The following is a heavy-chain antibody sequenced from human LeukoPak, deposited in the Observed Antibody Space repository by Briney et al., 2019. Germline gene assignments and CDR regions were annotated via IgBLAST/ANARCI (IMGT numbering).Heavy chain of an antibody. V-gene: IGHV1-18*01. Sequence: ASVKVSCKASGYIFINYGISWVRQAPGQGLEWMGWTSPYNGHTNYAPNLQDRLTMTTDTPTSTAYMEMRSLRSDDTAVYYCAKTRDTVLNEYWGQGTLVTVSS. CDR2: TSPYNGHT. J-gene: IGHJ4*02. CDR3: AKTRDTVLNEY. CDR1: GYIFINYG.